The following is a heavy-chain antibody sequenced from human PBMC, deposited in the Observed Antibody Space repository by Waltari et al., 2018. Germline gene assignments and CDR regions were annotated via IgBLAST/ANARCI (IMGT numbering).Heavy chain of an antibody. D-gene: IGHD2-21*01. V-gene: IGHV1-2*02. CDR2: INTNSGGT. CDR1: GYTFTAYY. J-gene: IGHJ4*02. CDR3: AGGGVIAIAPLPDY. Sequence: QVQLVQSGPEVKKPGASVKVSCKASGYTFTAYYVHWVRQAPGQGLEWMGWINTNSGGTKDAQKFQGTVTMTRDTSISTAYMQLSSLTSDDTAVYYCAGGGVIAIAPLPDYWGQGTLVTVSS.